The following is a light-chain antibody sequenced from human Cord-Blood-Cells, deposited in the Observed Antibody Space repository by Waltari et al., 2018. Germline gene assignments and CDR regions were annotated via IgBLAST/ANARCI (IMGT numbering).Light chain of an antibody. CDR1: GSHLGSNS. CDR3: AAWDDSLSGRV. Sequence: QSVLTQPPPASGTPGQRATIPCSGTGSHLGSNSVSWYQQLPGTAPKLLIYRNNQRPSGVPDLFSGSKSGTSASLAISGLRSEDEADYYCAAWDDSLSGRVFGGGTKLTVL. V-gene: IGLV1-47*01. J-gene: IGLJ3*02. CDR2: RNN.